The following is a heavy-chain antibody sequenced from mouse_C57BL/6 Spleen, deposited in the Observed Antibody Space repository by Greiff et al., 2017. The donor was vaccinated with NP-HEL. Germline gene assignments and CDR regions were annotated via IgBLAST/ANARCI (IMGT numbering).Heavy chain of an antibody. Sequence: EVQLQQSGPELVKPGASVKISCKASGYTFTDYYMNWVKQSHGKSLEWIGDINPNNGGTSYNQKFKGKATLTVDKSSSQAYMELRSLTSEDSAVYYCARKGLDYGSSYGYFDVWGTGTTVTVSS. V-gene: IGHV1-26*01. CDR1: GYTFTDYY. J-gene: IGHJ1*03. D-gene: IGHD1-1*01. CDR3: ARKGLDYGSSYGYFDV. CDR2: INPNNGGT.